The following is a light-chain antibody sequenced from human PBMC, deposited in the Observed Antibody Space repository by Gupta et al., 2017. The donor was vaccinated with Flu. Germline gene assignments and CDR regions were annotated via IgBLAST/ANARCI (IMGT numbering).Light chain of an antibody. Sequence: SITISCTGTSSDVGGYNYVSWYQQHPGKAPKLMIYDVSNRPSGDSNRFSGSKSGNTASLTISGLQAEDEADYYCSSYTSSSTLVFGTGTKVTVL. V-gene: IGLV2-14*04. CDR3: SSYTSSSTLV. J-gene: IGLJ1*01. CDR1: SSDVGGYNY. CDR2: DVS.